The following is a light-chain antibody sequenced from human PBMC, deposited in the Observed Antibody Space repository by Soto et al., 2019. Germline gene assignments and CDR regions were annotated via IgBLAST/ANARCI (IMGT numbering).Light chain of an antibody. CDR1: SSDVGGYTY. J-gene: IGLJ1*01. V-gene: IGLV2-14*01. CDR3: TSYTSSSTPYV. CDR2: DVS. Sequence: QSVLTQPASVSGSPGQSITISCAGTSSDVGGYTYVSWYQQHPGKAPKLMIYDVSNRPSGVSNRFSGSKSGNTASLTISGLQAEDEAAYYCTSYTSSSTPYVFGGGTKVTVL.